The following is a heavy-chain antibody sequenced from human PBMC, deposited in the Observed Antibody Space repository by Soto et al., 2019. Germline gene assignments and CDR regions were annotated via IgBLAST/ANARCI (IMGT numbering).Heavy chain of an antibody. CDR2: ISSSGST. J-gene: IGHJ5*02. Sequence: NPSETLSLTCTVSGDSIGGVGYWSWIRQFPGRGLEWIGCISSSGSTYYNPALNNRISLSLDTSQNQFSLKLLSVTAADTAIYYCARSGVTGIVIPSHWFDPWGQGTPVTVSS. CDR1: GDSIGGVGY. V-gene: IGHV4-31*03. CDR3: ARSGVTGIVIPSHWFDP. D-gene: IGHD2-21*02.